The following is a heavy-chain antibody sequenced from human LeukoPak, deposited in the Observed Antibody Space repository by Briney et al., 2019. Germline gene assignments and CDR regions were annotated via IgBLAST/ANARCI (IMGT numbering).Heavy chain of an antibody. CDR2: INWNGGTI. CDR1: RFTFDDYG. J-gene: IGHJ3*01. D-gene: IGHD3-10*01. CDR3: ARDAGSQARGVYGE. V-gene: IGHV3-20*04. Sequence: PGGSLRLSCTASRFTFDDYGLNWDRQAPGKGLEWVSVINWNGGTIGYAASVKGRFIISRDNAKNSLYLQMNSLRVEDTALYYCARDAGSQARGVYGEWGQGTMVTVSS.